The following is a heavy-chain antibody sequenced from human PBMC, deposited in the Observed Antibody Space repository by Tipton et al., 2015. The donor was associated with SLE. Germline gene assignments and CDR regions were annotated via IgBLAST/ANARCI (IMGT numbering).Heavy chain of an antibody. D-gene: IGHD2-2*01. V-gene: IGHV3-9*01. CDR3: AKSLGHCSGTSCWGGFDY. Sequence: QLVQSGGALVQPGRSLRLSCVVSGFTFDDYAMHWVRQAPGKGLEWVSGISWNSGSMGYAVSVKGRFTISRDNAKNSLYLQMSSLRAEDTALYYCAKSLGHCSGTSCWGGFDYWGQGTLVTVSS. J-gene: IGHJ4*02. CDR2: ISWNSGSM. CDR1: GFTFDDYA.